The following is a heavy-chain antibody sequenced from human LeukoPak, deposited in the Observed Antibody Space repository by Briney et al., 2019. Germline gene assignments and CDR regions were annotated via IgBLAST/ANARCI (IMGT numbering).Heavy chain of an antibody. CDR2: ISGSGGST. D-gene: IGHD6-19*01. CDR3: ANRIAVAGHFDY. Sequence: GGSLRLSCAASGFTFSSYGMSWVRQAPGKGLEWVSAISGSGGSTYYADSVKGRFTISRDNSKNTLCLQMNSLRAEDTAVYYCANRIAVAGHFDYWGQGTLVTVSS. CDR1: GFTFSSYG. J-gene: IGHJ4*02. V-gene: IGHV3-23*01.